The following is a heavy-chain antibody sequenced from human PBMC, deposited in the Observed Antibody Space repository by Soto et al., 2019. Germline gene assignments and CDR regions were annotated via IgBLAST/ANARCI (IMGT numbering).Heavy chain of an antibody. CDR1: GFTFSNYW. Sequence: EVQLVESGGGLVQPGGSLRLSCAASGFTFSNYWMHCVRQAPGKGREWVSRINSDGTRINYADSVKGRFTVSRDNAKNTVYVQMRSLRVEDTAVYYCARGRVTSYNWFDPWGQGTQVTVSS. V-gene: IGHV3-74*01. CDR2: INSDGTRI. J-gene: IGHJ5*02. CDR3: ARGRVTSYNWFDP. D-gene: IGHD2-2*01.